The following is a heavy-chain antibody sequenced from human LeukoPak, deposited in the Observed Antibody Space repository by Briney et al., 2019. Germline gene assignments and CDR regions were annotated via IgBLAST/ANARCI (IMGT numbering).Heavy chain of an antibody. J-gene: IGHJ5*02. D-gene: IGHD4-17*01. CDR3: ARVVPGLDYGDYGWFDP. CDR1: GYTFTGYY. V-gene: IGHV1-2*02. CDR2: INPNSGGT. Sequence: HRASVKVSCKASGYTFTGYYMHWVRQAPGQGLEWMGWINPNSGGTNYAQKFQGRVTMTRDTSISTAYMELSRLRSEDTAVYYCARVVPGLDYGDYGWFDPWGQGTLVTVSS.